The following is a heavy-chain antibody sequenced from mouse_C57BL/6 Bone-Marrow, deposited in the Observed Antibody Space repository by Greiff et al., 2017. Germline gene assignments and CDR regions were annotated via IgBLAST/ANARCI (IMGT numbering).Heavy chain of an antibody. Sequence: QVQLQQPGAELVMPGASVKLSCKASGYTFTSYWMPWVKQRPGQGLEWIGEIDPSDSYTNYNQKFKGKFTLTVDKSSSTAYMQLSSLTSEDSAVYYCARDGYYDWVWFAYWGQGTLVTVSA. J-gene: IGHJ3*01. D-gene: IGHD2-3*01. CDR3: ARDGYYDWVWFAY. CDR1: GYTFTSYW. V-gene: IGHV1-69*01. CDR2: IDPSDSYT.